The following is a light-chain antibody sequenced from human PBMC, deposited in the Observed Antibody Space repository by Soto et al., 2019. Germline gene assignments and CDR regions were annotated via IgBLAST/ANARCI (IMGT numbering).Light chain of an antibody. CDR1: QSVSSN. CDR3: QQYHNWPYT. J-gene: IGKJ2*01. V-gene: IGKV3-15*01. Sequence: EVVMTQSPATLSVSPGERATLSCRASQSVSSNLAWYQQKPGQAPRLLIYGASTRGTGIPARFSGSGSGTEFTLTISSLQSEDFAVYYCQQYHNWPYTFGQGTKLEIK. CDR2: GAS.